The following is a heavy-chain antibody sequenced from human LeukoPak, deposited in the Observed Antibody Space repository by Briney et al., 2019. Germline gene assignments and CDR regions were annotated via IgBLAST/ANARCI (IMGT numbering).Heavy chain of an antibody. CDR3: AKDPSYYYDNSGYYSFDY. V-gene: IGHV3-23*01. D-gene: IGHD3-22*01. CDR2: ISGSGGCT. CDR1: GFTFSSYA. Sequence: GGSLRLSCAASGFTFSSYAMSWVHQARGKGLEWVSAISGSGGCTYYADSVEGRFTISRDNSKNTLYLQMNSLRAEDTAVYYCAKDPSYYYDNSGYYSFDYWGQGTLVTVSS. J-gene: IGHJ4*02.